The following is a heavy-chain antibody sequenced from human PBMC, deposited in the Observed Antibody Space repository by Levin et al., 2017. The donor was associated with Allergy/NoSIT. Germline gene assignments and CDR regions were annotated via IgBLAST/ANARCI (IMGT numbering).Heavy chain of an antibody. V-gene: IGHV4-28*01. CDR3: ARTKSNWYFDL. Sequence: SETLSLTCAVSGYSISSSNWWGWIRQPPGKGLEWIGFIYYSGSTYYNPSLKSRAAMSVDTSKNHFSLRLTSVTAVDTAVYYCARTKSNWYFDLWGRGTLVTVSS. CDR2: IYYSGST. CDR1: GYSISSSNW. J-gene: IGHJ2*01.